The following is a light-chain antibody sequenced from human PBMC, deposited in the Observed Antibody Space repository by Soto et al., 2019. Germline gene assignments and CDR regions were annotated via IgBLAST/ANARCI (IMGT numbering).Light chain of an antibody. CDR2: EVT. CDR1: SSDVGAYNY. CDR3: SSFASSNTWV. J-gene: IGLJ3*02. Sequence: QSALTQAPSGSGSPGQSVTISCTGTSSDVGAYNYVSWYQQHAGKAPKLVIYEVTKRPSGVPDRFSGSKSANTASLTVSGLQAEDEADYYCSSFASSNTWVFGGGTKVTVL. V-gene: IGLV2-8*01.